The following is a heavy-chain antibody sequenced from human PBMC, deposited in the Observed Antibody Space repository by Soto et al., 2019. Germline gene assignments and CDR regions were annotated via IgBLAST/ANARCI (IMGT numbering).Heavy chain of an antibody. CDR3: ARGGGGHSRSIFMDV. CDR2: INPSGGST. CDR1: GYTFTSYY. V-gene: IGHV1-46*03. J-gene: IGHJ6*03. D-gene: IGHD6-13*01. Sequence: ASVKVSCTASGYTFTSYYMHWVRQAPGQGLEWMGIINPSGGSTSYAQKFQGRVTMTRDTSTSTVYMELSSLRSEDTAVYYCARGGGGHSRSIFMDVWGKGTTVTVSS.